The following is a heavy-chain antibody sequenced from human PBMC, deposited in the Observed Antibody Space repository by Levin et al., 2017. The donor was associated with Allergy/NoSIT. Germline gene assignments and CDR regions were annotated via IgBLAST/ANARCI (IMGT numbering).Heavy chain of an antibody. CDR3: ARDSYYDSSGYPDY. CDR1: GGSISSYY. V-gene: IGHV4-4*07. Sequence: KPSETLSLTCTVSGGSISSYYWSWIRQPAGKGLEWIGRIYTSGSTNYNPSLKSRVTMSVDTSKNQFSLKLSSVTAADTAVYYCARDSYYDSSGYPDYWGQGTLVTVSS. D-gene: IGHD3-22*01. CDR2: IYTSGST. J-gene: IGHJ4*02.